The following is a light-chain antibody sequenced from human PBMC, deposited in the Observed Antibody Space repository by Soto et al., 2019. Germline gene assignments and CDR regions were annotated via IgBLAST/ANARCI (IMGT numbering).Light chain of an antibody. Sequence: DIVLTQSPGTLSLSPGERATLSCRASQSVSSNYLAWYQQKPGQAPRLLIYGASSRATGIPDRFSGSGTGTDFTLTISRLEPEDFAVYYSQQYRSSPWTFGQGTKVDIK. CDR1: QSVSSNY. V-gene: IGKV3-20*01. CDR2: GAS. J-gene: IGKJ1*01. CDR3: QQYRSSPWT.